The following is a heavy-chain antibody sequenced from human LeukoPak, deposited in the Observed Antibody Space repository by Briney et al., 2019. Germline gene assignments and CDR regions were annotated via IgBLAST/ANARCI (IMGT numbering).Heavy chain of an antibody. Sequence: ASVKVSCKASGYTFTGYYMHWVRQAPGQGLEWMGWINPNSGGTNYAQKFQGRVTMTRDTSISTAYMELSRLRSDDTAVYYCARSHCSSTSCYGYRGQGTLVTVSS. V-gene: IGHV1-2*02. CDR2: INPNSGGT. CDR3: ARSHCSSTSCYGY. J-gene: IGHJ4*02. CDR1: GYTFTGYY. D-gene: IGHD2-2*01.